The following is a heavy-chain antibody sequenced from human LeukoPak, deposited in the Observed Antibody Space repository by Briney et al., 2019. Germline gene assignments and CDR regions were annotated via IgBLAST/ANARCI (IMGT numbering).Heavy chain of an antibody. J-gene: IGHJ4*02. Sequence: GGSLRLSCAASGFTLRNYAMSWVRQAPGKGLEWVSGSSGGGDSTNYAESVKGRFTISRDISKNTLHLQMNSLRAEDTAVYYCAKGYDFWSGYYDYWGQGTLVTVSS. V-gene: IGHV3-23*01. CDR1: GFTLRNYA. D-gene: IGHD3-3*01. CDR2: SSGGGDST. CDR3: AKGYDFWSGYYDY.